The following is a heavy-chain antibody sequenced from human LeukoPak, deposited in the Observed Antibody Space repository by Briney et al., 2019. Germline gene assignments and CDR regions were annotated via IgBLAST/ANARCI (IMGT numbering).Heavy chain of an antibody. V-gene: IGHV3-64D*09. Sequence: PWGSLRLSCAASGVTVSSNYMSWVRQAPGKGLEYVSAISSNGGSTYYADSVKGTVTISRDNSKNTLYLQMSSLRAEDTAVYYCVKGYCSSISCYGDYWGQGTVVTYSS. CDR2: ISSNGGST. CDR3: VKGYCSSISCYGDY. D-gene: IGHD2-2*01. CDR1: GVTVSSNY. J-gene: IGHJ4*02.